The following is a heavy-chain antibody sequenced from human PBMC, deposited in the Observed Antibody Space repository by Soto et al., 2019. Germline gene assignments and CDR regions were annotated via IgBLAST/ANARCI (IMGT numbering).Heavy chain of an antibody. Sequence: QVQLQESGPGLVKPSQTLSLTCTVSGGSISSGNYYWTWIRQPPGKGLEWIGYIHYSGSTYYNPSLKSRVTISVDTSKNQFSLKLSSVTAADTAVYSCARVNMAVAGDPFAYWGQGTLVTVSS. CDR3: ARVNMAVAGDPFAY. D-gene: IGHD6-19*01. V-gene: IGHV4-30-4*01. CDR2: IHYSGST. CDR1: GGSISSGNYY. J-gene: IGHJ4*02.